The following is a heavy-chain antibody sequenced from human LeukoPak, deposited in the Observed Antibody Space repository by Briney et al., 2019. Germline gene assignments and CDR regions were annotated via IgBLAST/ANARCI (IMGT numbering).Heavy chain of an antibody. D-gene: IGHD3-22*01. Sequence: GGSLRLSCAASGFTFSSYSMNWVRQAPGKGLEWVSSISSSSNYVYYADSVKGRFAVSRDNAKNLLYLQMTSLRAEDTAVYYCARDNRRFDSTGYYDFHYWGQGNLVTVSS. V-gene: IGHV3-21*01. CDR2: ISSSSNYV. CDR3: ARDNRRFDSTGYYDFHY. J-gene: IGHJ4*02. CDR1: GFTFSSYS.